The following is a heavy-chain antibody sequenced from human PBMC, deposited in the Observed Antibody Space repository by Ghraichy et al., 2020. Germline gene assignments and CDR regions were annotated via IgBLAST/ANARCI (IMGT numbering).Heavy chain of an antibody. CDR1: GGSISSGGYS. J-gene: IGHJ3*02. Sequence: SETLSLTCAVSGGSISSGGYSWSWIRQPPGKGLEWIGYIYHSGSTYYNPSLKSRVTISVDRSKNQFSLKLSSVTAADTAVYYCASSAGILWFGELFGAFDIWGQGTMVTVSS. V-gene: IGHV4-30-2*01. D-gene: IGHD3-10*01. CDR2: IYHSGST. CDR3: ASSAGILWFGELFGAFDI.